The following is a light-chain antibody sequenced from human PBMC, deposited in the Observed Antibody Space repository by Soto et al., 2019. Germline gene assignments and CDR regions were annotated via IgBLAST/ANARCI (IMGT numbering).Light chain of an antibody. J-gene: IGKJ1*01. CDR1: QSVSSSY. CDR3: QQDGDRPRT. Sequence: ILLTPSPGTLFLSPGEGATLSCRASQSVSSSYLAWYQQKRGQAPRLLIYGASSRATGIPDRFSGSVSGTEFTLTISSLESEDFAVYFCQQDGDRPRTFGQGTKVDIK. CDR2: GAS. V-gene: IGKV3-20*01.